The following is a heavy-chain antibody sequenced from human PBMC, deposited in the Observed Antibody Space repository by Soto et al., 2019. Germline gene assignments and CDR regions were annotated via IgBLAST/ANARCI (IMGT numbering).Heavy chain of an antibody. V-gene: IGHV3-33*01. CDR2: IWYDGSNQ. CDR3: ARAVSSATYYDCIGY. CDR1: GFDISTYG. Sequence: GGSRRLSCEASGFDISTYGLHWVRQAPGKGLEWLAFIWYDGSNQHYAASVKGRFTISRDNSRNTLYLQMNSLRADDTAVYFCARAVSSATYYDCIGYWGRGTLVTVSS. D-gene: IGHD1-26*01. J-gene: IGHJ4*02.